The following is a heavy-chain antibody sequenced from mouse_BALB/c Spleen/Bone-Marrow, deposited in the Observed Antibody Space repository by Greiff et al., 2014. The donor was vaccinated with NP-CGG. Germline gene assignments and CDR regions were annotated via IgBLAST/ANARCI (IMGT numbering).Heavy chain of an antibody. J-gene: IGHJ4*01. CDR1: GSSLTSYG. CDR2: IWRGGST. V-gene: IGHV2-5*01. CDR3: AKIGTTTGAMDY. D-gene: IGHD2-14*01. Sequence: VQRVESGPGLVQPSQSLSITCTVSGSSLTSYGVHWVRQSPGKGLEWLGVIWRGGSTDYNAAFMSRLSITKDNSKSQVFFKMNSLQADDTAIYYCAKIGTTTGAMDYWGQGTSVTVSS.